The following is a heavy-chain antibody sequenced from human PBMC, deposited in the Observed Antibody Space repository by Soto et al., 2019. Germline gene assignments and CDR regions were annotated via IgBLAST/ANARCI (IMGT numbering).Heavy chain of an antibody. CDR3: ASEGDYSYFDY. D-gene: IGHD4-17*01. J-gene: IGHJ4*02. Sequence: QVQLQESGPGLVKPSQTLSLTCTVSGGSISSGGVYWSWVRQPPGKGLEYVGYINNSGSTYYSPSLKSRLTMSVDTSKNQFSLNLSSVTAADTAVYYCASEGDYSYFDYWGQGTLITVSS. CDR2: INNSGST. CDR1: GGSISSGGVY. V-gene: IGHV4-30-4*01.